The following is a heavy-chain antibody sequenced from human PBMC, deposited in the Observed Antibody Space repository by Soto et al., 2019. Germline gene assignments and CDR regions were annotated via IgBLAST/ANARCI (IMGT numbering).Heavy chain of an antibody. D-gene: IGHD4-17*01. V-gene: IGHV4-59*08. CDR1: GGSISSYY. CDR3: ARRYGRYFDY. CDR2: IYYSGST. J-gene: IGHJ4*02. Sequence: QVQLQESGPGLVKPSETLSLTCTVSGGSISSYYWSWIRQPPGKGLEWIGYIYYSGSTNYNPSLKSRVTISVDTSKNQFSLKLSSVIAADTAVYYCARRYGRYFDYWGQGTLVTVSS.